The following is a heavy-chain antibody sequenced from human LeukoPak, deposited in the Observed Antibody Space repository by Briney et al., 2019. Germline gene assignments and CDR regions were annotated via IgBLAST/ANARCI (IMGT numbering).Heavy chain of an antibody. D-gene: IGHD6-13*01. CDR2: INHRGST. Sequence: SETLSLTCAVYGGSFSGYYWSWIRQPPGKGLEWIGEINHRGSTNYNPSLKSRVTISVDTSKNQFSLKLSSVTAADTAVYYCARLSSWWTKRSLNWFDPWGQGTLVTVSS. J-gene: IGHJ5*02. CDR1: GGSFSGYY. CDR3: ARLSSWWTKRSLNWFDP. V-gene: IGHV4-34*01.